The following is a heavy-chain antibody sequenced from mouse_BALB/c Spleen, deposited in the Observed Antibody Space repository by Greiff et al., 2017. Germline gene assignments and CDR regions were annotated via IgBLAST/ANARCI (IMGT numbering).Heavy chain of an antibody. CDR2: ISTYYGDA. CDR3: ARGDNDGYYGY. V-gene: IGHV1S137*01. D-gene: IGHD2-3*01. Sequence: QVQLQQSGAELVRPGVSVKISCKGSGYTFTDYAMHWVKQSHAKSLEWIGVISTYYGDASYNQKFKGKATMTVDKSSSTAYMELARLTSEDSAIYYCARGDNDGYYGYWGQGTTLTVSS. CDR1: GYTFTDYA. J-gene: IGHJ2*01.